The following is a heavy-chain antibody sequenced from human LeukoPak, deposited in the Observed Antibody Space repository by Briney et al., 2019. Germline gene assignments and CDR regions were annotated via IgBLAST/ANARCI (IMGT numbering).Heavy chain of an antibody. CDR3: AREKAEFLRYNWNYGWFDP. Sequence: PSETLSLTCAVYGGSFSDYYWSWIRQPPGKGLEWIGEINHSGSTNYNPSLKSRVTISVDTSKNQFSLKLSSVTAADTAVYYCAREKAEFLRYNWNYGWFDPWGQGTLVTVSS. CDR1: GGSFSDYY. CDR2: INHSGST. J-gene: IGHJ5*02. V-gene: IGHV4-34*01. D-gene: IGHD1-7*01.